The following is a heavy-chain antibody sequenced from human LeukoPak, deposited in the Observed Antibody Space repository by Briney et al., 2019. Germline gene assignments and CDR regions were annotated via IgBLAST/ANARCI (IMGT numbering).Heavy chain of an antibody. CDR1: GGTFSSYA. D-gene: IGHD3-3*01. CDR2: IIPIFGTA. V-gene: IGHV1-69*06. Sequence: ASVKVFCKASGGTFSSYAISWVRQAPGQGLEWMGRIIPIFGTANYAQKFQGRVTITADKSTSTAYMELSSLRSEDTAVYYCARGTRVLRFLEWSNWFDPWGQGTLVTVSS. CDR3: ARGTRVLRFLEWSNWFDP. J-gene: IGHJ5*02.